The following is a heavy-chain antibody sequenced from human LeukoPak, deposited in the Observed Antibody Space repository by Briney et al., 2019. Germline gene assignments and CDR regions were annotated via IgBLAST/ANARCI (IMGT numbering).Heavy chain of an antibody. J-gene: IGHJ6*03. CDR3: ATDYGGGYYYYMDV. D-gene: IGHD4-23*01. V-gene: IGHV3-66*01. Sequence: GGSLRLSCAASEFSVSSNYMSWVRQAPGKGLGWVSVIYSGGSTYYADSVKGRFTISGDNSKNTLYLQMNSLRAEDTAVYYCATDYGGGYYYYMDVWGKGTTVTISS. CDR1: EFSVSSNY. CDR2: IYSGGST.